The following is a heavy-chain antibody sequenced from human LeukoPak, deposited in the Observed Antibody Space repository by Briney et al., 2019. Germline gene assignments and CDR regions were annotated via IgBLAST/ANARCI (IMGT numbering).Heavy chain of an antibody. CDR1: GGSISSSSYY. Sequence: SETLSLTCTVSGGSISSSSYYWGWIRQPPGKGLEWIGSIYYSGSTYYNPSLKSRVTISVDTSKNQFSLKLSSVTAADTAVYYCARCPGDTIFGVYQPQQYYFDYWGQGTLVTVSS. V-gene: IGHV4-39*01. D-gene: IGHD3-3*01. J-gene: IGHJ4*02. CDR2: IYYSGST. CDR3: ARCPGDTIFGVYQPQQYYFDY.